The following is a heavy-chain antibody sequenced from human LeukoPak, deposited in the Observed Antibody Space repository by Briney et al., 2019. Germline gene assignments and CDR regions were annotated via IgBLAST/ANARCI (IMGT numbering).Heavy chain of an antibody. CDR3: ARGPNYANYYGMDV. CDR2: IYYSGST. J-gene: IGHJ6*02. D-gene: IGHD1-7*01. Sequence: SETLSLTCAVYGGSISSYYWSWIRQPPGKGLEWIGYIYYSGSTNYNPSLKSRVTISVDTSKNQFSLKLSSVTAADTAVYYCARGPNYANYYGMDVWGQGTTVTVSS. CDR1: GGSISSYY. V-gene: IGHV4-59*01.